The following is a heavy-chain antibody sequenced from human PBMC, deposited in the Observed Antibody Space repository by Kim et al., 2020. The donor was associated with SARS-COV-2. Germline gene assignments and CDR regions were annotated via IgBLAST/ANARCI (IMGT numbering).Heavy chain of an antibody. CDR1: GGTFSSYA. Sequence: SVKVSCKASGGTFSSYAISWVRQAPGQGLEWMGGIIPIFGTANYAQKFQGRVTITADESTSTAYMELSSLRSEDTAVYYCVRGGYYDFWSGYYTAGFPYYYGMDVWGQGTTVTVSS. J-gene: IGHJ6*02. D-gene: IGHD3-3*01. V-gene: IGHV1-69*13. CDR2: IIPIFGTA. CDR3: VRGGYYDFWSGYYTAGFPYYYGMDV.